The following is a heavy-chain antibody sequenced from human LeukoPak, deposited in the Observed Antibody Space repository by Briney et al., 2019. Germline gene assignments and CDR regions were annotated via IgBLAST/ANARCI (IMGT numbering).Heavy chain of an antibody. CDR1: GGSISSGGYY. CDR3: ARGSSSGYKHLDY. V-gene: IGHV4-31*03. J-gene: IGHJ4*02. D-gene: IGHD3-22*01. Sequence: PSETLSLTCTVSGGSISSGGYYWSWIRQHPGKGLEWIGYIYYSGSTYYNPSLKSRVTISVDRSKNQFSLKLSSVTAADTAVYYCARGSSSGYKHLDYWGQGTLVTVSS. CDR2: IYYSGST.